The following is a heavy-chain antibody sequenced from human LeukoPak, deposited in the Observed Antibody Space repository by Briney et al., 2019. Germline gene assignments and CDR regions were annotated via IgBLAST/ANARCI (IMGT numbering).Heavy chain of an antibody. J-gene: IGHJ5*02. V-gene: IGHV1-18*01. CDR3: AGRAFNQYCSGGSCYVVDP. CDR2: ISAYNGNT. D-gene: IGHD2-15*01. CDR1: GYTFTSYG. Sequence: ASVKVSCKASGYTFTSYGISWVRQAPGQGLEWMGWISAYNGNTNYAQKLQGRVTMTTDTSTSTAYMELRSLRSDDTAVYYCAGRAFNQYCSGGSCYVVDPWGQGTLVTVSS.